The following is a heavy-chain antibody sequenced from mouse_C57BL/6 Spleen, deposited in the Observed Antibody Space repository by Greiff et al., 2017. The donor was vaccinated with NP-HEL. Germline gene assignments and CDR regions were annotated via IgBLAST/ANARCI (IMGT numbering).Heavy chain of an antibody. CDR1: GFTFNTYA. D-gene: IGHD2-4*01. J-gene: IGHJ4*01. CDR2: IRSKSSNYAT. V-gene: IGHV10-3*01. CDR3: VRERGIYYDYDGYAMDY. Sequence: EVQLVESGGGLVQPKGSLKLSCAASGFTFNTYAMHWVRQAPGKGLEWVARIRSKSSNYATYYADSVKDRFTISRDDSQSMLYLQMNNLKTEDTAMYYCVRERGIYYDYDGYAMDYWGQGTSVTVSS.